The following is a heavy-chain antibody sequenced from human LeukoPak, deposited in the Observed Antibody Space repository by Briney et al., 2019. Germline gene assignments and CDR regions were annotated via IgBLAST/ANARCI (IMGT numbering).Heavy chain of an antibody. D-gene: IGHD3-22*01. Sequence: SETLSLTCTVSGGSISSYYWSWIRQPPGKGLEWNGYIYYSGSTNYNPSLKSRVTISVDTSKNQFSLKLSSVTAADTAVYYCASTPFYYDSSGYYAPGAFDIWGQGTMVTVSS. CDR3: ASTPFYYDSSGYYAPGAFDI. V-gene: IGHV4-59*08. CDR1: GGSISSYY. CDR2: IYYSGST. J-gene: IGHJ3*02.